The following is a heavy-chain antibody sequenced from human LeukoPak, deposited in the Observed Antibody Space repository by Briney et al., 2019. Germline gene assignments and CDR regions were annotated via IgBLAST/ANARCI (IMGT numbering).Heavy chain of an antibody. CDR2: FSAYNGNT. CDR1: GYTFTSYG. J-gene: IGHJ4*02. V-gene: IGHV1-18*01. CDR3: ARDYSERRNLYYFDY. Sequence: GASVKVSCKASGYTFTSYGISWVRQAPGQGLEWMGWFSAYNGNTNYAQKLQGRVTMTTDTSTSTAYMELRSLRSDDTAVYYCARDYSERRNLYYFDYWGQGTLVTVSS. D-gene: IGHD2-15*01.